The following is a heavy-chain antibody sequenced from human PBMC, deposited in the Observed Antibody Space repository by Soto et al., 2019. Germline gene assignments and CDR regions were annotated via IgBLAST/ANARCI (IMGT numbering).Heavy chain of an antibody. D-gene: IGHD2-21*01. V-gene: IGHV4-39*02. CDR3: AKDAVYNDGLWLMDH. J-gene: IGHJ4*02. CDR2: VYYSGNT. CDR1: DVCIGRCSYY. Sequence: SVTLSLTCTVADVCIGRCSYYWGWIRQPPGKGLDWIGSVYYSGNTNYNPSLTGRVTIFVDKSKNHVSLRLSSVTADDTSVYYCAKDAVYNDGLWLMDHWGQGTQVTVSS.